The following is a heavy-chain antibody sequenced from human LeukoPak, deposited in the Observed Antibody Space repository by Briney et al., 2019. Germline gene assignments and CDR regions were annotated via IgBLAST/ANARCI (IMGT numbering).Heavy chain of an antibody. D-gene: IGHD4-17*01. Sequence: PGGSLRLSCAASGFTFSNYWMSWVRQAPGKGLEWVANIKQDGSDKYYVDSVKGRFTIPRDNAKNSLYLQMNSLRAEDTAVYYCARDTVATTFDYWGQGTVVTVSP. CDR1: GFTFSNYW. V-gene: IGHV3-7*04. CDR2: IKQDGSDK. CDR3: ARDTVATTFDY. J-gene: IGHJ4*02.